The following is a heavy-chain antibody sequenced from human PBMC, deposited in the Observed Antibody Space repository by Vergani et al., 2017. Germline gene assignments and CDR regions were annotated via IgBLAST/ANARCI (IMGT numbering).Heavy chain of an antibody. CDR3: ARGPRIAVAGRSDFDY. J-gene: IGHJ4*02. D-gene: IGHD6-19*01. CDR1: GFTVSSNY. Sequence: EVQLVESGGGLIQPGGSLRLSCAASGFTVSSNYMSWVRQAPGKGLEWVSVIYSGGSTYYADSVKGRFTISRDNSKNTLYLQMNSLRAEDTAVYYCARGPRIAVAGRSDFDYWGQGTLVTVSS. V-gene: IGHV3-53*01. CDR2: IYSGGST.